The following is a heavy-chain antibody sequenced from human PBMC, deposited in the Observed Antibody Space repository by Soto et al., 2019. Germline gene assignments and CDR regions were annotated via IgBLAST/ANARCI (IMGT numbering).Heavy chain of an antibody. CDR2: IYYSGTT. Sequence: QLQLQESGPGLVKPSETLSLACTVSGGSISGSSYYWGWIRQPPGKGLEWIGSIYYSGTTYYNPSLKSRVTISVDTPKNQFSLQLSALTAADTAVYYCARGGRGYSGYDPCDYWGQGTLVTFSS. V-gene: IGHV4-39*01. J-gene: IGHJ4*02. CDR3: ARGGRGYSGYDPCDY. CDR1: GGSISGSSYY. D-gene: IGHD5-12*01.